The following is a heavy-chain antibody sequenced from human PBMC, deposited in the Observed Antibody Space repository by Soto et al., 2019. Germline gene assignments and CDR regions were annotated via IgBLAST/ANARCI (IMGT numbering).Heavy chain of an antibody. CDR1: GFTFDDYT. V-gene: IGHV3-43*01. D-gene: IGHD6-13*01. J-gene: IGHJ4*02. Sequence: GGSLRLSCAASGFTFDDYTMHWVRQAPGKGLEWVSLISWDGGSTYYADSVKGRFTISRDNSKNSLYLQMNSLRTEDTALYYCAKDTVGSSWYGIDYWGQGTLVTVSS. CDR3: AKDTVGSSWYGIDY. CDR2: ISWDGGST.